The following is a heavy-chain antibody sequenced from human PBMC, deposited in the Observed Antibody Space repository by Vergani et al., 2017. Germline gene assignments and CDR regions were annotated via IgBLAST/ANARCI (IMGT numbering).Heavy chain of an antibody. CDR2: ISYDGTQK. V-gene: IGHV3-30*18. D-gene: IGHD5-24*01. CDR3: AKDSVMATIGEGNY. CDR1: GFTSSYYG. J-gene: IGHJ4*02. Sequence: QVHLVESGGGVVQPGRSLRLSCVVSGFTSSYYGMHWVRQAPGKGLEWVAVISYDGTQKYYAESVKGRFTISRDNSKSTLYLQMNSLRTEDTAVYYCAKDSVMATIGEGNYWSQGTLVTVSS.